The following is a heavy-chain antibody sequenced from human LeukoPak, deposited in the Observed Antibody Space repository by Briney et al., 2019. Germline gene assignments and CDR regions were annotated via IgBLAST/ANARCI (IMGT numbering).Heavy chain of an antibody. Sequence: GGSLRLSCAASGFTFSDYFMSWIRQAPGKGLEWLSYISGSGTIIYYADSVKGRLTISRDNAQNSLSLQMNSLRVEDTAMYYCAMGLDGSDYWSSFDIWGQGTMVTVSS. CDR2: ISGSGTII. CDR3: AMGLDGSDYWSSFDI. V-gene: IGHV3-11*04. CDR1: GFTFSDYF. J-gene: IGHJ3*02. D-gene: IGHD3-22*01.